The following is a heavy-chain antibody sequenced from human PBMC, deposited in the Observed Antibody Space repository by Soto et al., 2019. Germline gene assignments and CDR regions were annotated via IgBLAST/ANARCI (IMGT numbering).Heavy chain of an antibody. J-gene: IGHJ4*02. Sequence: QVVLLQSGAEVKEPGSSVRVSCKVSGSTFNNFAFSWVRQAPGHGPEWLGGIVVISNTADYSQRFQDRVTITADPSTNTLDMELGRLTFEDTAVYYCARAIKRWEVNYYFDYWGQGTLVTVSS. CDR1: GSTFNNFA. CDR3: ARAIKRWEVNYYFDY. CDR2: IVVISNTA. V-gene: IGHV1-69*01. D-gene: IGHD1-26*01.